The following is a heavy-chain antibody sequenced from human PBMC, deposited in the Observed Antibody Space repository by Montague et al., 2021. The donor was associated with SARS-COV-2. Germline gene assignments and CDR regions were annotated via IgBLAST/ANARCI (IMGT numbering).Heavy chain of an antibody. J-gene: IGHJ4*02. CDR2: MFTSGST. CDR1: GDSTSSGNHY. V-gene: IGHV4-61*02. CDR3: VREGGSMTFDY. D-gene: IGHD1-26*01. Sequence: TLSLTCTVSGDSTSSGNHYWGWVRQSPGKELEWIGRMFTSGSTTYNPSLKSRVTISVDTSKNQFSLRLNSVTAADTAVYYCVREGGSMTFDYWGQGILVTVSS.